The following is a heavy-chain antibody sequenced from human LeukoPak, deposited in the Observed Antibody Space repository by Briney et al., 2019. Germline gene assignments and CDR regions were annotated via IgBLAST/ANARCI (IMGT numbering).Heavy chain of an antibody. CDR2: ISAYNGNT. CDR1: GYTFTSYG. CDR3: ARDLWALGYCSSTSCSWGDAFDI. Sequence: ASVKVSCKASGYTFTSYGISWVLQAPGQGLEWMGWISAYNGNTNYAQKLQGRVTMTTDTSTSTAYMELRSLRSDDTAVYYCARDLWALGYCSSTSCSWGDAFDIWGQGTMVTVSS. V-gene: IGHV1-18*01. D-gene: IGHD2-2*01. J-gene: IGHJ3*02.